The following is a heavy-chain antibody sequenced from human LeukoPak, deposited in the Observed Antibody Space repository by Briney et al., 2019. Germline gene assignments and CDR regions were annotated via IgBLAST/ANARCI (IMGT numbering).Heavy chain of an antibody. Sequence: GGSLRLSCAASGFTFSSYSMNWVRQAPGKGLEWVSSISSSSSYIYYADSVKGRFTISRDNAKNLLYLQMNNLRDDDTAVYYCARGRYGDYDDAFDIWGQGTMVTVSS. CDR3: ARGRYGDYDDAFDI. CDR1: GFTFSSYS. D-gene: IGHD4-17*01. CDR2: ISSSSSYI. V-gene: IGHV3-21*06. J-gene: IGHJ3*02.